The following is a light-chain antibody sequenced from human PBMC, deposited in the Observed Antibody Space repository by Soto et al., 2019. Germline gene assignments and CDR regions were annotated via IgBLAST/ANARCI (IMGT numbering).Light chain of an antibody. J-gene: IGKJ1*01. CDR2: GAS. CDR3: QKYNNWPRT. CDR1: QSVSGN. V-gene: IGKV3-15*01. Sequence: EIVLTPSPGTLSLSPGERATLSCRASQSVSGNLAWYQQKPGQAPRLLIYGASTRATGIPARFSGSGSGTEFTLTISSLQSEDFAVYYCQKYNNWPRTFGQGTKVDIK.